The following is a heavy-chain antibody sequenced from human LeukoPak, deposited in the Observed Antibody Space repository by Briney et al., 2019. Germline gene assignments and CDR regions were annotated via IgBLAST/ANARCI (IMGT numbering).Heavy chain of an antibody. D-gene: IGHD2-2*01. CDR2: INPNSGGT. V-gene: IGHV1-2*02. Sequence: GASVNVSSKASGYTFTGYYMHWVRQAPGQGLEWMGWINPNSGGTNYAHKFHGRGTITTDTSIRTAYVELSRLRSDETAVYYCATIADIVVVPAAKPDAFDIWGQGTMVTVSS. CDR3: ATIADIVVVPAAKPDAFDI. J-gene: IGHJ3*02. CDR1: GYTFTGYY.